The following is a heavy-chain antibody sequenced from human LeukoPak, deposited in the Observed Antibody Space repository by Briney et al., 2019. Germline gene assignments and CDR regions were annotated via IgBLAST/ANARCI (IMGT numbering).Heavy chain of an antibody. CDR1: GGSISSGGYY. J-gene: IGHJ4*02. V-gene: IGHV4-30-2*01. CDR2: INHSGST. CDR3: ARGRGEHPPGGLLWFGGVQSPTYYFDY. D-gene: IGHD3-10*01. Sequence: SQTLSLTCTVSGGSISSGGYYWSWIRQPPGKGLEWIGEINHSGSTNYNPSLKSRVTISVDTSKNQFSLKLSSVTAADTAVYYCARGRGEHPPGGLLWFGGVQSPTYYFDYWGQGTLVTVSS.